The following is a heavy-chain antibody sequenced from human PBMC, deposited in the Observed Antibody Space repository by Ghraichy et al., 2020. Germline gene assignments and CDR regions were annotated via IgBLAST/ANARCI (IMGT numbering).Heavy chain of an antibody. J-gene: IGHJ4*02. CDR3: AREEVTLGDYFDT. CDR1: GFRFSLYS. Sequence: ETLSLTCAASGFRFSLYSMNWVRQAPGKGLEWVSFISSAGNYIYYRDSVKGRFTVSRDNAKDAVHLEMNSLIAEDTAVYYCAREEVTLGDYFDTWGRGTLVSVSS. D-gene: IGHD4-11*01. CDR2: ISSAGNYI. V-gene: IGHV3-21*01.